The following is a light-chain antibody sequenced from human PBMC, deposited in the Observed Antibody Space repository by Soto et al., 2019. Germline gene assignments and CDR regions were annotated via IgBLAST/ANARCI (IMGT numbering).Light chain of an antibody. V-gene: IGKV1-27*01. Sequence: DIQMTQTPPSLSASVGDRVTITCRASQAISKYLAWYQQKPGKVPKLLIYAASTLQSGVPSRFSGSGSGTDFTLTISSLQLEDVATYYCQKYDSAPLFTFGPGTRVDVK. CDR1: QAISKY. CDR3: QKYDSAPLFT. J-gene: IGKJ3*01. CDR2: AAS.